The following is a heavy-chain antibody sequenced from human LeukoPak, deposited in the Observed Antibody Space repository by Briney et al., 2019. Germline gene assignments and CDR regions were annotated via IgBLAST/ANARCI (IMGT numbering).Heavy chain of an antibody. V-gene: IGHV3-21*01. CDR3: ARDGEVGVGRWFDP. CDR2: ISSSSSYI. J-gene: IGHJ5*02. Sequence: GGSLRLSCVASGFTFSSYSMNWVRQAPGKGLEWVSSISSSSSYIYYADSVKGRFTFSRDNAKNSLSLQMNSLRAEDTAVYYCARDGEVGVGRWFDPWGQGTLVTVSS. D-gene: IGHD1-26*01. CDR1: GFTFSSYS.